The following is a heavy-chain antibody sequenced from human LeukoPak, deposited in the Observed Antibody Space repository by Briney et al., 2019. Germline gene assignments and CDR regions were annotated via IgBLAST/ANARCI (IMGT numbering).Heavy chain of an antibody. V-gene: IGHV3-7*01. CDR3: ARAGQAARAAGLNFDP. D-gene: IGHD2-15*01. CDR1: GFTFGSYW. J-gene: IGHJ5*02. Sequence: GGSLRLSCAASGFTFGSYWMSWVRQAPGKGLEWVANIKQDGNEKYYADSVKGRFTISRDNAKNSLSLQMNSLRAEDTAVYYCARAGQAARAAGLNFDPWSQGTLVTVSS. CDR2: IKQDGNEK.